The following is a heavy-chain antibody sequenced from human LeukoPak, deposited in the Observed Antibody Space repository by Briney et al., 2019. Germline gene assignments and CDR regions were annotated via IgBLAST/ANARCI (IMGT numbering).Heavy chain of an antibody. V-gene: IGHV3-11*04. J-gene: IGHJ3*02. CDR1: GFMFRDYY. CDR3: ARLNGWPTFDI. Sequence: GGSLRLTCAASGFMFRDYYMSWIRQAPGKGLEWVSYVSSGFTTYYADSVKGRFTISRDNAENSLYLQMNSLRAEDTAVYYCARLNGWPTFDIWGQGTMVTVSS. D-gene: IGHD6-19*01. CDR2: VSSGFTT.